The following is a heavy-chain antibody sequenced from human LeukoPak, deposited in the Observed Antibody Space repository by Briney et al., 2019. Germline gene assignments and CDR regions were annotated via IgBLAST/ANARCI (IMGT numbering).Heavy chain of an antibody. J-gene: IGHJ4*02. CDR1: GGTFSSYA. V-gene: IGHV1-69*04. Sequence: SVKVSCKASGGTFSSYAISWVRQAPGQGLEWMGRIIPILGIANYAQKFQGRVTITADKPTSTAYMELSSLRSEDTAVYYCARDLSGSFSDYWGQGTLVTVSS. CDR3: ARDLSGSFSDY. D-gene: IGHD3-10*01. CDR2: IIPILGIA.